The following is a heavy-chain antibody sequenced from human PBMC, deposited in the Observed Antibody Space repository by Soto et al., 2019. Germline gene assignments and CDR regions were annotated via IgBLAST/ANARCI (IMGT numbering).Heavy chain of an antibody. V-gene: IGHV3-30*18. J-gene: IGHJ6*03. CDR1: GFTFSSYG. CDR2: ISYDGSNK. Sequence: PGGSLRLSCAASGFTFSSYGMHWVRQAQGKGLKWVAVISYDGSNKYYADSVKGRFTISRDNSKNTLYLQMNSLRAEDTAVYYFAKEGCFGVVTRLYYYYMDFWGKGTTVTVSS. D-gene: IGHD3-3*01. CDR3: AKEGCFGVVTRLYYYYMDF.